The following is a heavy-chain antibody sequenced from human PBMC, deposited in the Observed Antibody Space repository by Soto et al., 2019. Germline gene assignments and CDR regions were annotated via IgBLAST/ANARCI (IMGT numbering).Heavy chain of an antibody. J-gene: IGHJ5*02. CDR3: ARQGYCSSTTCYIGSPDWFDP. Sequence: SETLSLTCTVSGGSISSSSYYWGWIRQPPGKGLEWIGRIYYSGGTYYNPSLKSRVTRSVDTSTNQFSLKLSSVTAADTAVYYCARQGYCSSTTCYIGSPDWFDPWGQGTLVTVSS. V-gene: IGHV4-39*01. CDR1: GGSISSSSYY. D-gene: IGHD2-2*01. CDR2: IYYSGGT.